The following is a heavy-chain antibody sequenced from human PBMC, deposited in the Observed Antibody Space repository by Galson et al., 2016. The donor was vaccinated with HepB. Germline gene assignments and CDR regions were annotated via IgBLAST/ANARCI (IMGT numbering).Heavy chain of an antibody. CDR2: TYSRSKWYN. D-gene: IGHD6-19*01. CDR1: GDSVSNNSAA. CDR3: ARYHTAGWFNWIDT. V-gene: IGHV6-1*01. J-gene: IGHJ5*02. Sequence: CAISGDSVSNNSAAWNWIRQSPSRGLEWLGRTYSRSKWYNDYTESLRGRITINPDTAKNQVSLHLDSVTPDDSAIYYCARYHTAGWFNWIDTWGQGTLVTVSS.